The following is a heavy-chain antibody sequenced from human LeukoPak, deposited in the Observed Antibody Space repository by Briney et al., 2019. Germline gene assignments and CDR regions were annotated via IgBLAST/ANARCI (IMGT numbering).Heavy chain of an antibody. Sequence: GASVKVSCKASGYTFTSYDINWVRQATGQGLEWMGWMNPNSGNTGYAQKFQGRVTMTRNTSISIAYMELSSLRSEDTAVYYCARGPSYVVTFGGVINWFDPWGQGTLVTVSS. J-gene: IGHJ5*02. CDR2: MNPNSGNT. V-gene: IGHV1-8*01. CDR3: ARGPSYVVTFGGVINWFDP. CDR1: GYTFTSYD. D-gene: IGHD3-16*01.